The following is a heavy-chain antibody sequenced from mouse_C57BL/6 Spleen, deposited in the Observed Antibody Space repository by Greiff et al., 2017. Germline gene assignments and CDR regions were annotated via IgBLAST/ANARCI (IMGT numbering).Heavy chain of an antibody. D-gene: IGHD1-2*01. V-gene: IGHV1-61*01. J-gene: IGHJ3*01. Sequence: VQLQQPGAELVRPGSSVKLSCKASGYTFTSYWMDWVKQRPGQGLEWIGNIYPSDSETHYNQKFKDKATLTVDKSSSTAYMQLSSLTSEDSAVYYCARGLLRLVGGFAYWGQGTLVTVSA. CDR2: IYPSDSET. CDR1: GYTFTSYW. CDR3: ARGLLRLVGGFAY.